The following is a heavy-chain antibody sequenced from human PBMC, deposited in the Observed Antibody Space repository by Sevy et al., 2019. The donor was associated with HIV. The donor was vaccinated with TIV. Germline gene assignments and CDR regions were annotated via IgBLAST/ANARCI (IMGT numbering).Heavy chain of an antibody. CDR2: IRESGGLT. Sequence: GGSLRLSCAASGFTFSSSAMHWVRQAPGKGLEWVSGIRESGGLTPYADSVRGRFTISRDNSKNMGYLEMNSLRAEDTAVYYCAKRRNGYFDYWGQGILVTVSS. CDR1: GFTFSSSA. D-gene: IGHD4-17*01. J-gene: IGHJ4*02. CDR3: AKRRNGYFDY. V-gene: IGHV3-23*01.